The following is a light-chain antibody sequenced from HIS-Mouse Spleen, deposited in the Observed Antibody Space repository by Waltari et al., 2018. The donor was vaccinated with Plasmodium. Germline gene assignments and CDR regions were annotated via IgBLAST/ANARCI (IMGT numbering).Light chain of an antibody. J-gene: IGLJ2*01. CDR3: SSYAGSNNLV. CDR1: RSDLGGYDY. Sequence: QSALTQPPSASGSPGESVPTSCTGTRSDLGGYDYVSWYQQHPGKAPKLMIYEVSKRPSGVPDRFSGSKSGNTASLTVSGLQAEDEADYYCSSYAGSNNLVFGGGTKLTVL. V-gene: IGLV2-8*01. CDR2: EVS.